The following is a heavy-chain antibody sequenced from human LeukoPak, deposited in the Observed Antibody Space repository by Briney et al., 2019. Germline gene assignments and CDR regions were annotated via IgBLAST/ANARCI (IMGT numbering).Heavy chain of an antibody. CDR1: EVTFNKYA. J-gene: IGHJ4*02. CDR3: AKDAPPTWYYDSSGYTEDY. Sequence: GGSLRLSCIGSEVTFNKYAMHWLRQAPGKGLEWVAFIRYDGSNKYYADSVKGRFTISRDNSKNTLYLQMNSLRAEDTAVYYCAKDAPPTWYYDSSGYTEDYWGQGTLVTVSS. CDR2: IRYDGSNK. D-gene: IGHD3-22*01. V-gene: IGHV3-30*02.